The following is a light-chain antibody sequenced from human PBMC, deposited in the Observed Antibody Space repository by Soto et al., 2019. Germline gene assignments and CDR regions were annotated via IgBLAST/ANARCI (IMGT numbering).Light chain of an antibody. CDR3: QKYNSAPRT. V-gene: IGKV1-27*01. CDR1: QGISNY. J-gene: IGKJ1*01. Sequence: DIQMTQSPSSLSASVGDRVTITCRASQGISNYLAWYQQKPGKVPKLLIYAASTLQSGVPSRFSGSGSGTDFTVTISSMQHGDVSTYYCQKYNSAPRTFGQGTKVDIK. CDR2: AAS.